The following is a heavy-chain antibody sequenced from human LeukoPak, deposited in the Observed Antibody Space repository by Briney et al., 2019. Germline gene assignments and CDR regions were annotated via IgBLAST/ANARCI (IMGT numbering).Heavy chain of an antibody. D-gene: IGHD3-22*01. J-gene: IGHJ4*02. V-gene: IGHV3-23*01. CDR2: ISGSGGST. CDR3: AKVKAYYDSSGYAIDY. CDR1: GFTFGDYA. Sequence: GGSLRLSCTASGFTFGDYAMSWVRQAPGKGLEWVSAISGSGGSTYYADSVKGRFTISRDNSKNTLYLQMNSLRAEDTAVYYCAKVKAYYDSSGYAIDYWGQGTLVTVSS.